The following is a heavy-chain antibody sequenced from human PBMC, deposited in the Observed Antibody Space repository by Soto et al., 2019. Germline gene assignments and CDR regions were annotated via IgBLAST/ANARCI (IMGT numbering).Heavy chain of an antibody. D-gene: IGHD1-7*01. Sequence: SVKVSCKASGGFVRSDPISWVRQAPGQGPEWIGGIIPVFGSPTYAEKFQGRVTITADESSRTAYLELTSLKSEDTAVYFCAKGEGQWELPLWG. J-gene: IGHJ2*01. V-gene: IGHV1-69*13. CDR3: AKGEGQWELPL. CDR1: GGFVRSDP. CDR2: IIPVFGSP.